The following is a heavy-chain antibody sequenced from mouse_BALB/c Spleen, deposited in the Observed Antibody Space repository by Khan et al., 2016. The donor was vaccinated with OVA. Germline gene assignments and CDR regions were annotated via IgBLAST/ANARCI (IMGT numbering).Heavy chain of an antibody. CDR2: VSDGGNDT. D-gene: IGHD1-2*01. J-gene: IGHJ3*01. CDR1: GFTFSDYY. V-gene: IGHV5-4*02. Sequence: EVELVESGGGLVKPGGSLKLSCAASGFTFSDYYMYWVRQTPEKRLEWVATVSDGGNDTSYPDSVKGRFTISRDNAKNNLYLQLNSLKSEDPAIYYCTRGGYGSGFAYWGQGTLVTVSA. CDR3: TRGGYGSGFAY.